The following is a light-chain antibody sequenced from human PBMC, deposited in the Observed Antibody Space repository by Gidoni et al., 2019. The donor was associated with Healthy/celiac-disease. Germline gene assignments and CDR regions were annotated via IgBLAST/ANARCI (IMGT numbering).Light chain of an antibody. CDR2: QDS. Sequence: SYELTQPPSVSVSPGQTARITCSGDKLGDKYACCYQPKPDQSPVLVISQDSKRPSVIPEGFSGSNSGNTATLTISGTQAMDEADYYCQAWDSSTEVVFGGGTKLTVL. J-gene: IGLJ2*01. CDR3: QAWDSSTEVV. CDR1: KLGDKY. V-gene: IGLV3-1*01.